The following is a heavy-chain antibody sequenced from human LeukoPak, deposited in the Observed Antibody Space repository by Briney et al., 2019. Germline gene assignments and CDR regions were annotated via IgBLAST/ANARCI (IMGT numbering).Heavy chain of an antibody. CDR1: GVSFSGYY. J-gene: IGHJ3*02. CDR3: ARLYYYDSSGYYSRRDAFDI. V-gene: IGHV4-34*01. D-gene: IGHD3-22*01. CDR2: INHSGST. Sequence: SETLSLTCAVYGVSFSGYYWSWIRQPPGKGLEWIGEINHSGSTNYNPSLKSRVTISVDTSKNQFSLKLSSVTAADTAVYYCARLYYYDSSGYYSRRDAFDIWGQGTMVTVSS.